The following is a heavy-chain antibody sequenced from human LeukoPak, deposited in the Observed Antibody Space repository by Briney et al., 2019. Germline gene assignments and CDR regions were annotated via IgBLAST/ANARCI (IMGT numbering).Heavy chain of an antibody. V-gene: IGHV3-21*01. D-gene: IGHD3-10*01. J-gene: IGHJ3*02. Sequence: PGGSLRLSCAASGFTFSSYCINWVRQAPGKGLEWVASISSGSSYIYYADSLMGRFTISRDNAQNSLYLRMNSLRAEDTAVYYCARGGSGRTQDDTFDIWGQGTMVTVSS. CDR3: ARGGSGRTQDDTFDI. CDR1: GFTFSSYC. CDR2: ISSGSSYI.